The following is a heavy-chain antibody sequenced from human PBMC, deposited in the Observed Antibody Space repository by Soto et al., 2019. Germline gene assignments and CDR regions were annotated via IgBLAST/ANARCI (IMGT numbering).Heavy chain of an antibody. CDR3: TRGGDPYKTGH. CDR2: IYHSGST. D-gene: IGHD2-21*01. Sequence: GTLSLTCAVSGGSISSSNWWSWVRQPPGKGLEWIGEIYHSGSTNYNPSLKGRVTMSVDTSKNQFSLKLTSVNTADTAIYYCTRGGDPYKTGHWGQGTLVTVS. V-gene: IGHV4-4*02. CDR1: GGSISSSNW. J-gene: IGHJ4*02.